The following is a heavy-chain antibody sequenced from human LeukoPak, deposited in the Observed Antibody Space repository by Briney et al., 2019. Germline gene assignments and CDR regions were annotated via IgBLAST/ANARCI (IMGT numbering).Heavy chain of an antibody. D-gene: IGHD3-22*01. V-gene: IGHV3-23*01. CDR3: AKAPDSSGFPSYFDS. Sequence: GGSLRLSCAVSGFTFNTFAMNWVRQAPGKGLEWVSSLSDSAVSSYYADSVKGRFTISRDNSKNTLYLQMNSLRAEDTATYYCAKAPDSSGFPSYFDSWGQGTLVAVSS. CDR2: LSDSAVSS. CDR1: GFTFNTFA. J-gene: IGHJ4*02.